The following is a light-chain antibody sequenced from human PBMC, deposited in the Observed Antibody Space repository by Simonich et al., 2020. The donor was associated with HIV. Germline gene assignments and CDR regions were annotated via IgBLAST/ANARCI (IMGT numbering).Light chain of an antibody. CDR3: QSYDSSNQGV. Sequence: NFMLTQPHSVSESPGKTVTISCTRSSGSIAGNYVLWYQQRPGSAPTAVTYKDNQRPSGVPDRFSGSIDSSSNSASLIISGLKTEDEADYYCQSYDSSNQGVFGGGTKLTVL. V-gene: IGLV6-57*03. J-gene: IGLJ3*02. CDR1: SGSIAGNY. CDR2: KDN.